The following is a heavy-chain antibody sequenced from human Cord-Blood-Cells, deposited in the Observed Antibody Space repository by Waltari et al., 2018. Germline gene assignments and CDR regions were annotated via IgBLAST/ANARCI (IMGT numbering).Heavy chain of an antibody. Sequence: EVQLVETGGGLIQPGGSLSLSCAASGFTVSSNYMSWVRQAPGKGLEWVSVIYSGGSTYYADSVKGRFTISRDNSKNTLYLQMNSLRAEDTAVYYCARAVGAARPSYFDYWGQGTLVTVSS. J-gene: IGHJ4*02. CDR2: IYSGGST. D-gene: IGHD6-6*01. CDR1: GFTVSSNY. V-gene: IGHV3-53*02. CDR3: ARAVGAARPSYFDY.